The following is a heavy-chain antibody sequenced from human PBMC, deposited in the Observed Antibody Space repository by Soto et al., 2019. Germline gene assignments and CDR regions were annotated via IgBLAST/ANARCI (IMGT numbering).Heavy chain of an antibody. CDR1: GGSFSGYY. CDR2: INHSGST. CDR3: ARRLRGRYYDSNLGPFFDY. V-gene: IGHV4-34*01. Sequence: SETLSLTCAVYGGSFSGYYWSWIRQPPGKGLEWIGEINHSGSTNYNPSLKSRVTISVDTSKNQFSLKLSSVTAADTAVYYCARRLRGRYYDSNLGPFFDYWGQGTLVTVSS. J-gene: IGHJ4*02. D-gene: IGHD3-22*01.